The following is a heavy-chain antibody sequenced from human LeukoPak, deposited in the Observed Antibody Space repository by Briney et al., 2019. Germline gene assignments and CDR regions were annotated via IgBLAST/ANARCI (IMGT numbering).Heavy chain of an antibody. CDR2: IYYSGTT. D-gene: IGHD1-26*01. Sequence: PSETLSLTCTVSGGSISSYYWSWIRQPPGKGLEWIGYIYYSGTTNYNPSLKSRVTISVDTSKNQFSLKLSSVTAADTAVYYCARGWELLTFDYWGQGTLVTVSS. CDR1: GGSISSYY. V-gene: IGHV4-59*01. J-gene: IGHJ4*02. CDR3: ARGWELLTFDY.